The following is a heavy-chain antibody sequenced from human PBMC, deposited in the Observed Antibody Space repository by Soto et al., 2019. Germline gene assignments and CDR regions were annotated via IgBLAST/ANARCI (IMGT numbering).Heavy chain of an antibody. CDR3: VRKDYSDWFFAL. Sequence: QVQLQESGPGLVKPSGTLSLTCAVSGASISSSHWWSWVRQPPGKGLEWIGEIYHSGSTYYNASLKSRFAIPLDMYTCQFSLKLGSVNAADTAVDYCVRKDYSDWFFALWGRGTLVTVSS. J-gene: IGHJ2*01. CDR2: IYHSGST. CDR1: GASISSSHW. D-gene: IGHD4-4*01. V-gene: IGHV4-4*02.